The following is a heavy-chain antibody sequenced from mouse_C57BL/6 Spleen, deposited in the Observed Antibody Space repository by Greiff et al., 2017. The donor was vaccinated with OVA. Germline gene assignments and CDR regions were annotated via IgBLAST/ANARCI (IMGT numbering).Heavy chain of an antibody. CDR1: GYTFTSYW. V-gene: IGHV1-53*01. CDR2: INPSNGGT. D-gene: IGHD2-2*01. CDR3: AREGYDVLYYYAMDY. J-gene: IGHJ4*01. Sequence: VQLQQPGTELVKPGASVKLSCKASGYTFTSYWMHWVKQRPGQGLEWIGNINPSNGGTNYNEKFKSKATLTVDKSSSTAYMQLSSLTSEDSAVYYCAREGYDVLYYYAMDYWGQGTSVTVSS.